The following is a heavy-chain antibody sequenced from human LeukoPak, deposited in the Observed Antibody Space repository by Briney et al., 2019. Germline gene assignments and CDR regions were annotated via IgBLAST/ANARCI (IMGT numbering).Heavy chain of an antibody. J-gene: IGHJ4*02. CDR2: IYYSGST. CDR3: ARGGTYFGY. D-gene: IGHD3-16*01. V-gene: IGHV4-59*01. Sequence: PSETLSLTCTVSGGSISSNHWSWIRQPPGKGLEWIGYIYYSGSTNYNPSLKSRVTISVDTSKNQFSLKLSSVTAADTAVYYCARGGTYFGYWGLGTLVTVSS. CDR1: GGSISSNH.